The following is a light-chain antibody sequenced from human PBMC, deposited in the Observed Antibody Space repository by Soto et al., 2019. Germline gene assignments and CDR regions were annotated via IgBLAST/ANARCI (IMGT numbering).Light chain of an antibody. J-gene: IGKJ5*01. Sequence: EISLTQYPGTLSLSPGERATLSCRASQSVSNNYLAWYQQKPGQAPRLLIFGASTRATGIPDRFSSSGAGAYFNLTISRLEPADFGVYYCQQYGSSHTFGQGTRLEIK. CDR3: QQYGSSHT. V-gene: IGKV3-20*01. CDR2: GAS. CDR1: QSVSNNY.